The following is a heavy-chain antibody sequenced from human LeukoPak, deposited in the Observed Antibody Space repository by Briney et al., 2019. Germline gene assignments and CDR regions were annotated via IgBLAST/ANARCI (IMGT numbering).Heavy chain of an antibody. CDR3: ASGSPDYGDYAFDY. CDR2: ISGSGGST. CDR1: GLSFSIYA. V-gene: IGHV3-23*01. D-gene: IGHD4-17*01. J-gene: IGHJ4*02. Sequence: GGSLRLSCAASGLSFSIYAMSWVRQAPGKGLEWVSAISGSGGSTYYPDSVKGRFTISRDNSKNTLYLQMNSLRAEDTAVYYCASGSPDYGDYAFDYWGQGTLVTVSS.